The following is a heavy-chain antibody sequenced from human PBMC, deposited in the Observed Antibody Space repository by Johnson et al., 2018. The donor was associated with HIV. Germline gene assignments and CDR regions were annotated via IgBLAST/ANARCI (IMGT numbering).Heavy chain of an antibody. CDR3: AKDTYSHRLTVTESGFDI. V-gene: IGHV3-9*01. CDR1: GFSVSSNY. Sequence: VQLVESGGGLVKPGGSLRLSCAASGFSVSSNYMTWVRQAPGKGLEWVSGISWNSGSIAYADSVKGRFTISRDNAKNSLYVQMNSLRAEDTAVYYCAKDTYSHRLTVTESGFDIWGQGTMVTVSS. J-gene: IGHJ3*02. CDR2: ISWNSGSI. D-gene: IGHD4-11*01.